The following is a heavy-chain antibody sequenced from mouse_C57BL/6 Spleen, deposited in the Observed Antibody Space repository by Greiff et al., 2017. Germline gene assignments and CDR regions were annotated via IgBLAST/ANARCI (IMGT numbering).Heavy chain of an antibody. J-gene: IGHJ2*01. CDR1: GYTFTSYW. D-gene: IGHD2-1*01. Sequence: VQLQQPGAELVRPGASVKVSCKASGYTFTSYWMHWVKQRPGQGLEWIGRIYPSDSDTNYNHKFKGKATLTVDKSSSTPYMQLSSLTSDDSAVYYCAIRVYYGNQGDFDYWGQCTTLTVSS. CDR2: IYPSDSDT. V-gene: IGHV1-74*01. CDR3: AIRVYYGNQGDFDY.